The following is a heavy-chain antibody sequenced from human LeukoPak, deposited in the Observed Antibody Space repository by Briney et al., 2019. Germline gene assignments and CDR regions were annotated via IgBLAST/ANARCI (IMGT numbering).Heavy chain of an antibody. V-gene: IGHV3-23*01. Sequence: GGSLRLSCAASGFTFRNYGMSWVRQAREKGLEWVSVVSDSGSSAYYTDSVKGRFTISRHNSKNTVYLQMNNLRAEDTAMYYCARVDTTLSYKLDYWGQGTLVTVSS. CDR3: ARVDTTLSYKLDY. J-gene: IGHJ4*02. CDR1: GFTFRNYG. CDR2: VSDSGSSA. D-gene: IGHD1-1*01.